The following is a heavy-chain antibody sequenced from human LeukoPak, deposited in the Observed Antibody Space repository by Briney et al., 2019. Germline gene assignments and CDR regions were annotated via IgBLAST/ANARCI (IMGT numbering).Heavy chain of an antibody. J-gene: IGHJ5*02. CDR3: ARPNYPGGSGSYGGTNWFDP. CDR1: GYTFTSYG. Sequence: GASVKVSCKASGYTFTSYGISWVRQAPGQGLEWMGWISGYNGNTNYAQKLQGRVTMTTDTSTSTAYMELRSLRSDDTAVYYCARPNYPGGSGSYGGTNWFDPWGQGTLVTVPS. D-gene: IGHD3-10*01. CDR2: ISGYNGNT. V-gene: IGHV1-18*01.